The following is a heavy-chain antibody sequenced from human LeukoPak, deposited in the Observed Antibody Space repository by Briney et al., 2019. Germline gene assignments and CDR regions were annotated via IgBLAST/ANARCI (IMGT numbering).Heavy chain of an antibody. V-gene: IGHV4-38-2*02. J-gene: IGHJ4*02. CDR1: GYSISSGYY. D-gene: IGHD6-19*01. CDR3: ARRVGSSGWYNRDYFDY. CDR2: IYHSGST. Sequence: SETLSLTCTVSGYSISSGYYWGWIRQSPGKGLEWIGEIYHSGSTNYNPSLKSRVTISVDKSKNQFSLKLSSVTAADTAVYYCARRVGSSGWYNRDYFDYWGQGTLVTVSS.